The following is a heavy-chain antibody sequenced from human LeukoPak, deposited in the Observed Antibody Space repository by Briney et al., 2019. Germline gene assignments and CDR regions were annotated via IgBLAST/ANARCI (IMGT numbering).Heavy chain of an antibody. CDR3: ASRGGYDSSGYYSIDY. D-gene: IGHD3-22*01. J-gene: IGHJ4*02. CDR1: GYTLTELS. CDR2: FDPEDGET. V-gene: IGHV1-24*01. Sequence: ASVKVSCKVSGYTLTELSMHWMRQAPGKGLEWMGGFDPEDGETIYAQKFQGRVTMTEDTSTDTAYMELSSLRSEDTAVYYCASRGGYDSSGYYSIDYWGQGTLVTVSS.